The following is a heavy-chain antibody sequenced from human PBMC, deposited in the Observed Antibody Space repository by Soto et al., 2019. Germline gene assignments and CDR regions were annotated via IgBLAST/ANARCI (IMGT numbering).Heavy chain of an antibody. V-gene: IGHV3-15*01. Sequence: PGGSLRLSCAVSGFTFSNAWMSWVRQAPGKGLEWVGRIKSKTDGGTTDYAPPVKGRFIISRDDSKDMLYLQMNSLKSDDTALYYCITDGGNFPFGYWGQGTLVTVSS. J-gene: IGHJ4*02. CDR2: IKSKTDGGTT. CDR3: ITDGGNFPFGY. CDR1: GFTFSNAW. D-gene: IGHD1-26*01.